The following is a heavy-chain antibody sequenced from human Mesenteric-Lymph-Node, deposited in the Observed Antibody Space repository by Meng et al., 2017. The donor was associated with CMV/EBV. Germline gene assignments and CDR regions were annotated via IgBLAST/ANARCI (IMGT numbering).Heavy chain of an antibody. Sequence: GGSLRLSCAASGFTFSSYEMNWVRQAPGKGLEWVSYISSSGSTIYYADSVKGRFTISRDNAKNSLYLQMNSLRAEDTAVYYCARGGDSIAARPYYYGMDVWGQGTTVTVSS. CDR3: ARGGDSIAARPYYYGMDV. J-gene: IGHJ6*02. V-gene: IGHV3-48*03. CDR2: ISSSGSTI. CDR1: GFTFSSYE. D-gene: IGHD6-6*01.